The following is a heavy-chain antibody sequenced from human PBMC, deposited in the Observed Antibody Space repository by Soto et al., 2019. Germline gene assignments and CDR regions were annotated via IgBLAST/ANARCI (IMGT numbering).Heavy chain of an antibody. J-gene: IGHJ4*02. CDR1: GGSISSNNW. CDR2: IYHSGST. D-gene: IGHD5-12*01. Sequence: SETLSLTCAVSGGSISSNNWWNWVRQPPGKGLEWIGKIYHSGSTSYNPSLKSRVTISVDKSKNQFSLKLTSVTAADTAVYYCARAYSGYDYFDYWGQGTLVTVSS. V-gene: IGHV4-4*02. CDR3: ARAYSGYDYFDY.